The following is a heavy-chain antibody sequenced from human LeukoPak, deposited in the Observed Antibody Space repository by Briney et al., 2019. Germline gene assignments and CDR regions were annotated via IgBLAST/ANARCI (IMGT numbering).Heavy chain of an antibody. J-gene: IGHJ4*02. CDR3: ARVTIFGVVIRRYYFDY. V-gene: IGHV4-34*01. CDR1: GGPFSGYY. CDR2: INHSGST. D-gene: IGHD3-3*01. Sequence: SETLSLTCAVYGGPFSGYYWSWIRQPPGKGLEWIGEINHSGSTNYNPSLKSRVTISVDTSKNQFSLKLSSVTAADTAVYYCARVTIFGVVIRRYYFDYWGQGTLVTVSS.